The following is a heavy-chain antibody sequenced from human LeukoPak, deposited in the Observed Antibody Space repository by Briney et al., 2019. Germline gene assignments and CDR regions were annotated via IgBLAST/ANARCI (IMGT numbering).Heavy chain of an antibody. CDR1: GFTVSDNY. Sequence: GGSLRLSCAVSGFTVSDNYMSWVRQAPGKGLEWVSLIYSGDTTLYADSVKGRFTISRDNAKNSLYLQMNSLRAEDAAVYYCARAGFGQYDWGQGTLVTVSS. CDR2: IYSGDTT. V-gene: IGHV3-53*01. CDR3: ARAGFGQYD. D-gene: IGHD3/OR15-3a*01. J-gene: IGHJ4*02.